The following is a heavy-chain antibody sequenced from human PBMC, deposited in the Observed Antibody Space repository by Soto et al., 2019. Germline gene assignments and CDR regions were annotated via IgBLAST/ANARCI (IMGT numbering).Heavy chain of an antibody. V-gene: IGHV4-34*01. CDR1: GGSFSGYY. CDR3: ARTYSSSWPPFDY. D-gene: IGHD6-13*01. Sequence: QVQLQQWGAGLLKPSETLSLTCAVYGGSFSGYYWSWIRQPPGKGLEWIGEINQSGSTNYNPSLKSQVTLSVDTSKNQFSLKLSSVTAADTAVYYCARTYSSSWPPFDYWGQGILVTVSS. J-gene: IGHJ4*02. CDR2: INQSGST.